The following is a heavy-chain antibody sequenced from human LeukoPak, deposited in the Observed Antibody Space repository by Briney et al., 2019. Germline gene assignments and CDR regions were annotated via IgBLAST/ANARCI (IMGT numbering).Heavy chain of an antibody. J-gene: IGHJ2*01. D-gene: IGHD4-23*01. CDR3: ARSTTVVPAFWYFDL. CDR2: IFYSGTT. V-gene: IGHV4-59*08. CDR1: GASMSNYY. Sequence: PSETLSLTCTVSGASMSNYYWSWIRQPPGKGLEWIGYIFYSGTTNYNPSLKSRVTVSLDTSKNQFSLQLRSVTAADTAVYYCARSTTVVPAFWYFDLWGRGTLVTVSS.